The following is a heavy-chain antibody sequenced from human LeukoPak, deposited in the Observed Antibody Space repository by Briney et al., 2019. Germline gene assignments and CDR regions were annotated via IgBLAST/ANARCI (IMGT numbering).Heavy chain of an antibody. D-gene: IGHD3-22*01. J-gene: IGHJ3*02. V-gene: IGHV5-51*01. CDR1: EYSFTTYW. Sequence: GESLKISCKGSEYSFTTYWIGWVRQMPGKGLEYMGITSFAKSDTRYSPSFQGQISISVDKSTNTAYLQWGSLRASDTAIYYCARLLGLKVVTPDDEAFDIWGQGTMVIVSS. CDR3: ARLLGLKVVTPDDEAFDI. CDR2: TSFAKSDT.